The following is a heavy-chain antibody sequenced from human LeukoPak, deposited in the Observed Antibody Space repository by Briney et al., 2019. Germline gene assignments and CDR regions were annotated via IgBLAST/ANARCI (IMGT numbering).Heavy chain of an antibody. CDR1: GYSISSGYY. CDR2: IYHSGST. D-gene: IGHD2-15*01. V-gene: IGHV4-38-2*02. Sequence: SETLSLTCTVSGYSISSGYYWGWIRQPPGKRLEWIGTIYHSGSTYYNPSLKSRVTVSVDTSKNQFSLRLTSVTAADTAVYYCARLSGIYCDRGSCFDYFDSWGQGTLVTVSS. CDR3: ARLSGIYCDRGSCFDYFDS. J-gene: IGHJ5*01.